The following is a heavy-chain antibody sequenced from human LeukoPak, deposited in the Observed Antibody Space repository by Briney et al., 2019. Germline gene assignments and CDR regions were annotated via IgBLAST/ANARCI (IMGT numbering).Heavy chain of an antibody. Sequence: GASVKVSCKASVGTFSSYAISWVRQAPGQGLEWMGGIIPIFGTANYAQKFQGRVTITTDESTSTAYMELSSLRSEDTAVYYCARRPARRGQRHNWFDPWGQGTLVTVSS. CDR2: IIPIFGTA. V-gene: IGHV1-69*05. J-gene: IGHJ5*02. CDR3: ARRPARRGQRHNWFDP. D-gene: IGHD6-6*01. CDR1: VGTFSSYA.